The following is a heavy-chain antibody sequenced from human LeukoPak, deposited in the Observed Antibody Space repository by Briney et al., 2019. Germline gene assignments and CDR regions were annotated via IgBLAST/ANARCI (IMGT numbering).Heavy chain of an antibody. V-gene: IGHV3-74*01. CDR3: VRERNNFWSGHHSIFDS. CDR2: INNDGSST. CDR1: GFIFSDHW. Sequence: GGSLRLSCAASGFIFSDHWMHWVRQAPGKGLVWLSRINNDGSSTIYADSVKGRFTLSRDNAENTLFLEMSSLRVEDTAVYYCVRERNNFWSGHHSIFDSWGQGTLVTVSS. D-gene: IGHD3-3*01. J-gene: IGHJ4*02.